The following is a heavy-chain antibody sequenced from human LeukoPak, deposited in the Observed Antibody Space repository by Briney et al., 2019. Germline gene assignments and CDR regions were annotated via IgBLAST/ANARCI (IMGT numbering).Heavy chain of an antibody. D-gene: IGHD1-7*01. J-gene: IGHJ4*02. CDR3: ARVTGATNGFDY. CDR2: TYFRSKWYN. V-gene: IGHV6-1*01. Sequence: SQRLSLTYAICGGSVSSQCAVLLGLSPPPPRGVAGVGKTYFRSKWYNEYALSVKSRITINSNTSKNQFSLHLNSVSPEDTAVYYCARVTGATNGFDYWGQGTPVTVSS. CDR1: GGSVSSQCAV.